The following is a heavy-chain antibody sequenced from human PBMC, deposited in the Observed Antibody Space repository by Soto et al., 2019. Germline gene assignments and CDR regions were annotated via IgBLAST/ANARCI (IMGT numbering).Heavy chain of an antibody. CDR3: AIGVGYSLHQGLFDP. Sequence: ASVKVSCKASGYTFTGYYMHWVRQAPGQGLEWMGWINPNSGGTNYAQKFQGWVTMTRDTSISTAYMELSRLRSDDTAVYYCAIGVGYSLHQGLFDPWGQGTLVTVSS. D-gene: IGHD2-15*01. J-gene: IGHJ5*02. V-gene: IGHV1-2*04. CDR2: INPNSGGT. CDR1: GYTFTGYY.